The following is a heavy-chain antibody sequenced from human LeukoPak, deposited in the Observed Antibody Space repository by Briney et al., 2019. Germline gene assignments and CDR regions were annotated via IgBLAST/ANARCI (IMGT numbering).Heavy chain of an antibody. J-gene: IGHJ5*02. Sequence: PSETLSLTCTVSGGSISSYYWSWIRQPPGKGLECIGYIYFSGSTNYNPSLKSRVTISVDTSKNQFSLKLRSVTAADTAVYYCARAGYCTSAVCYPRGWFDPWSQGTLVTVSS. CDR1: GGSISSYY. D-gene: IGHD2-2*01. V-gene: IGHV4-59*01. CDR3: ARAGYCTSAVCYPRGWFDP. CDR2: IYFSGST.